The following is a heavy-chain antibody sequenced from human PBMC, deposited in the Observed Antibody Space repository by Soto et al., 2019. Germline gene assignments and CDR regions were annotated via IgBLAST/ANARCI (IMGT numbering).Heavy chain of an antibody. CDR1: GFTFSSYA. CDR3: ARDPAGYCTNGVCFIRYGMDV. J-gene: IGHJ6*02. V-gene: IGHV3-30-3*01. CDR2: ISYDGSNK. D-gene: IGHD2-8*01. Sequence: PGGSLRLSCAASGFTFSSYAMHWVRQAPGKGLEWVAVISYDGSNKYYADSVKGRFTISRDNSKNTLYLQMNSLRAEDTAVYYCARDPAGYCTNGVCFIRYGMDVWGQGTTVTVSS.